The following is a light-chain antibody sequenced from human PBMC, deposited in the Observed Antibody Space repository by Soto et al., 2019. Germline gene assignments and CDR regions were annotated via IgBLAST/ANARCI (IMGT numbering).Light chain of an antibody. CDR2: DAS. CDR3: QQYKSYWT. V-gene: IGKV1-5*01. CDR1: QNINIW. Sequence: DIPMTQSPSTLSASVGDRVTITCRASQNINIWLAWYQRKPGKAPKLLIYDASSLESGVPSRFSGSGSGTEFTLTISSLQPDDFATYYCQQYKSYWTFGQGTKVEMK. J-gene: IGKJ1*01.